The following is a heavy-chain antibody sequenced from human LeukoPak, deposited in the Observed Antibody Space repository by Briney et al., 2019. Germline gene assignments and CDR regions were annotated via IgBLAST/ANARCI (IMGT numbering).Heavy chain of an antibody. D-gene: IGHD3-22*01. CDR1: GYTFTSYD. CDR2: MNPNSGNT. Sequence: ASVKVSCTASGYTFTSYDINWVRQATGQGLEWMGWMNPNSGNTGYAQKFQGRVTMTRNTSISTAYMELSSLRSEDTAVYYCARQIVVVIARGMDVWGQGTTVTVSS. J-gene: IGHJ6*02. V-gene: IGHV1-8*01. CDR3: ARQIVVVIARGMDV.